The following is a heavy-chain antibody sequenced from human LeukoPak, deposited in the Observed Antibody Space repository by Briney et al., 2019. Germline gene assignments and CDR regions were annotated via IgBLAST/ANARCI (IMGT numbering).Heavy chain of an antibody. J-gene: IGHJ4*02. Sequence: GGSLRLSCAASGFTFSSYGMHWVRQAPGKGLEWVAVISYDGSNKYYADSVKGRFTISRDNSKNTLYLQMNNLRAEDTAMYYCAREERGTPFDYWGQGTLVTVSS. CDR3: AREERGTPFDY. CDR2: ISYDGSNK. CDR1: GFTFSSYG. V-gene: IGHV3-30*03. D-gene: IGHD1-7*01.